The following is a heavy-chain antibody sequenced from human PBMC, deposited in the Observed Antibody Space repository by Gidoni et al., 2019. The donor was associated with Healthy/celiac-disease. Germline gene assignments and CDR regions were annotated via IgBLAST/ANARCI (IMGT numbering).Heavy chain of an antibody. Sequence: QLQLQASGPGLVKPSETLSLTCTVSGGSISSSSYYWGWIRQPPGKGLAWIGSIYYRGSTYYNPSLKSRVTISVDTSKNQFSLKLSSVTAADTAVYYCARHVAVAGISSGWFDPWGQGTLVTVSS. CDR3: ARHVAVAGISSGWFDP. CDR2: IYYRGST. D-gene: IGHD6-19*01. V-gene: IGHV4-39*01. CDR1: GGSISSSSYY. J-gene: IGHJ5*02.